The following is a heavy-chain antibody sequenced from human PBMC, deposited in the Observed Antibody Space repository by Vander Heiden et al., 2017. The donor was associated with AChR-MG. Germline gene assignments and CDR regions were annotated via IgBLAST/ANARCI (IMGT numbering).Heavy chain of an antibody. J-gene: IGHJ1*01. CDR2: ISYDGSNK. CDR1: GFTFSSSG. Sequence: QVQLVESGGGVVQPGRSLRLSCAASGFTFSSSGTHGVRQAPGKGLEWVEVISYDGSNKYYADSVKGRFTISRDNSKNTLYLQMNSLRAEDTAVYYCAKSDSGRELLWFREFPGLQHWGQGTLVTVSS. V-gene: IGHV3-30*18. D-gene: IGHD3-10*01. CDR3: AKSDSGRELLWFREFPGLQH.